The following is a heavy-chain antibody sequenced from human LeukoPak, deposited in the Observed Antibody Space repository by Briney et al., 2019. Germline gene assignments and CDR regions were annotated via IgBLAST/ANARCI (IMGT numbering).Heavy chain of an antibody. D-gene: IGHD4-17*01. CDR3: ARAHYGDYLIFDY. CDR2: IWYDGSNK. Sequence: PGGSLRLSCAASGFTFSSYGMHWVRQAPGKGLEWVAVIWYDGSNKYYADSVKGRFTISRDNSKNTLYLQMNRLRAEDTAVYYCARAHYGDYLIFDYWGQGTLVTVSS. J-gene: IGHJ4*02. CDR1: GFTFSSYG. V-gene: IGHV3-33*01.